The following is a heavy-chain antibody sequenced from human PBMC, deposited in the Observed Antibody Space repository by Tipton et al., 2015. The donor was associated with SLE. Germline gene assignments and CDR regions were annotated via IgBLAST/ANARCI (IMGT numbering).Heavy chain of an antibody. V-gene: IGHV4-61*02. D-gene: IGHD6-6*01. Sequence: TLSLTCTVSSGSISSTSFYWSWIRPPAGKGLEWIGRIYSTGGTNYNPPLQSLVTMSVDKNLFSLELNSVTAADTAAYYCVRGPPSRPNCFDLWGRETLVTVSS. CDR1: SGSISSTSFY. CDR2: IYSTGGT. J-gene: IGHJ5*02. CDR3: VRGPPSRPNCFDL.